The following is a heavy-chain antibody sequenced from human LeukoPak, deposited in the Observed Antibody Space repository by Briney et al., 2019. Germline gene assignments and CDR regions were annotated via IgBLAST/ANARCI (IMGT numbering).Heavy chain of an antibody. Sequence: ASVKVSCKASGYTFTGYYMHWVRQAPGQGLEWMGWINPNSGGTNYAQKFQGRVTMTRDTSISTAYLQWSSLKASDTAMYYCARLNVGISGYFDYWGQGALVTVSS. V-gene: IGHV1-2*02. CDR1: GYTFTGYY. D-gene: IGHD1-26*01. J-gene: IGHJ4*02. CDR3: ARLNVGISGYFDY. CDR2: INPNSGGT.